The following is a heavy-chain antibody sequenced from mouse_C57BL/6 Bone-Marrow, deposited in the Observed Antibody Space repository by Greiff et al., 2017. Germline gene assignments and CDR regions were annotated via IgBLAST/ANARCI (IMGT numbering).Heavy chain of an antibody. CDR3: ARDAVYDYDAGYAMDY. J-gene: IGHJ4*01. CDR1: GFTFSDFY. Sequence: DVMLVESGGGLVQSGRSLRLSCATSGFTFSDFYMEWVRQAPGKGLEWIAASRNKANDYTTEYSASVKGRFIVSRDTSQSILYLQMNALRAEDTAIYYCARDAVYDYDAGYAMDYWGQGTSVTVSS. V-gene: IGHV7-1*01. D-gene: IGHD2-4*01. CDR2: SRNKANDYTT.